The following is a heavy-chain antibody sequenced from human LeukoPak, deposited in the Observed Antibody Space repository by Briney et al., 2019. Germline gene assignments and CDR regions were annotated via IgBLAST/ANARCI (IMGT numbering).Heavy chain of an antibody. Sequence: GGSLRLSCAASGFTFSSYAMSWVRQAPGKGLEWVSGISGTGDRTYYADSVKGRFTISRENSKNTLYLQMNSLRAEDTAVYYCARHERLYNVFGTAAGLTIGAFDIWGQGTMVTVSS. CDR3: ARHERLYNVFGTAAGLTIGAFDI. D-gene: IGHD6-13*01. CDR2: ISGTGDRT. V-gene: IGHV3-23*01. CDR1: GFTFSSYA. J-gene: IGHJ3*02.